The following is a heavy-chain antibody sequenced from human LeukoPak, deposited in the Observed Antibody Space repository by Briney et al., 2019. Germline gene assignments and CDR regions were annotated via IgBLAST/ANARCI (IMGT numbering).Heavy chain of an antibody. J-gene: IGHJ4*02. Sequence: GGSLRLSCAASGFTFSSYWMSWVRQAPGKGLEWVAVISNDGRDKHHADSVKGRFTISRDNSKNTLYLEMNSLRPEDTAVYYCAKDSDIGSAKYYFGYWGQGTLVTVSS. CDR3: AKDSDIGSAKYYFGY. D-gene: IGHD6-25*01. CDR2: ISNDGRDK. V-gene: IGHV3-30*18. CDR1: GFTFSSYW.